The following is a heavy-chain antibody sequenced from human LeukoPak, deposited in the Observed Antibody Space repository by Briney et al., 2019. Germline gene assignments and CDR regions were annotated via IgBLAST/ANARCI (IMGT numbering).Heavy chain of an antibody. J-gene: IGHJ4*02. Sequence: PSETLSLTCTVSGDSISGFYWTWIRQPPGKGLEWIGYVYYSGSTNYNPSLNSRVTISVDTSKNQFSLKLNSMTAADTAVYYCARGRYYESSGYFVYYFDYWGQGTLVTVSS. V-gene: IGHV4-59*01. D-gene: IGHD3-22*01. CDR2: VYYSGST. CDR3: ARGRYYESSGYFVYYFDY. CDR1: GDSISGFY.